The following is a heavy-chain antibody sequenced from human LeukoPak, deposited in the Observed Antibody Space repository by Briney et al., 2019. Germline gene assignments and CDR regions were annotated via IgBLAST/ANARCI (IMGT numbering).Heavy chain of an antibody. CDR3: AKGSITMVRGVQYYNY. V-gene: IGHV3-23*01. CDR2: ISGSGGST. Sequence: HLGGSLRLSCAASGFTFSSYAMSWVRQAPGKGLEWVSAISGSGGSTYYADSVKGRFTISRDNSKNTLYLQMNSLRAEDTAVYYCAKGSITMVRGVQYYNYWGQGTLVTVSS. J-gene: IGHJ4*02. D-gene: IGHD3-10*01. CDR1: GFTFSSYA.